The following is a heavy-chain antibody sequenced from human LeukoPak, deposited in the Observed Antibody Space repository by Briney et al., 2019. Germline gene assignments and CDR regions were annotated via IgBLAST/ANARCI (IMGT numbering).Heavy chain of an antibody. CDR2: IYYSGST. D-gene: IGHD1-26*01. Sequence: RPSETLSLTCTVSGGSISSSSYYWGWIRQPPGKGLEWIGSIYYSGSTYYNPSLKSRVTISVDTSKNQFSLKPSSVTAADTAVYYCARGLVEYTNNYFDYWGQGTLVTVSS. V-gene: IGHV4-39*01. CDR3: ARGLVEYTNNYFDY. J-gene: IGHJ4*02. CDR1: GGSISSSSYY.